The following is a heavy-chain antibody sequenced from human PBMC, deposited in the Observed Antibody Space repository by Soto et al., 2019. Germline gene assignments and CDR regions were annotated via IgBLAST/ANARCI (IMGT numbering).Heavy chain of an antibody. CDR2: ISSSSSTI. J-gene: IGHJ5*02. Sequence: GGSLRLSCAASGFTFSSYSMNWVRQAPGKGLEWVSYISSSSSTIYYADSVKGRFTISRDNAKNSLYLQMNSLRDEDTAVYYCARGQIIAAAGTIHWFDPWGQGTLVTVSS. CDR3: ARGQIIAAAGTIHWFDP. D-gene: IGHD6-13*01. CDR1: GFTFSSYS. V-gene: IGHV3-48*02.